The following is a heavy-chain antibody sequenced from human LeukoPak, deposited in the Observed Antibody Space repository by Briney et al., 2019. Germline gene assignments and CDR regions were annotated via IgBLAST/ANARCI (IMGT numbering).Heavy chain of an antibody. J-gene: IGHJ4*02. Sequence: GGSLRLSRAASVLSLSRYWMQGVRQAPGKGLVWVSRIYSVGSSTSYADSVKGRLTYSRNNAKNTVYLRRNRRRAEDTAVYYGAGDYDFWRGFFGYWGQGTLVTVSS. D-gene: IGHD3-3*01. V-gene: IGHV3-74*01. CDR3: AGDYDFWRGFFGY. CDR1: VLSLSRYW. CDR2: IYSVGSST.